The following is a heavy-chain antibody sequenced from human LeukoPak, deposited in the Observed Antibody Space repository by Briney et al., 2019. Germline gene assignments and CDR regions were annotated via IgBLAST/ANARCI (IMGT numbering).Heavy chain of an antibody. J-gene: IGHJ4*02. Sequence: SETLSLTCTVSGGSISSSSYYWGRIRQPPGKGLEWIGSIYYSGSTYYNPSLKSRVTISVDTSKNQFSLKLSSVTAADTAVYYCAAPYCSGGSCRYYFDYWGQGTLVTVSS. CDR3: AAPYCSGGSCRYYFDY. CDR2: IYYSGST. D-gene: IGHD2-15*01. V-gene: IGHV4-39*01. CDR1: GGSISSSSYY.